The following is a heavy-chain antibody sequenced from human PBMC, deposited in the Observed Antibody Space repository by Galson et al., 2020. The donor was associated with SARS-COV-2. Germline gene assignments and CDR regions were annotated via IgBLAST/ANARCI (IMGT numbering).Heavy chain of an antibody. CDR3: TKEGASSSSSALDL. Sequence: SLRLSCAASGFSFSSYGMHWVRQAPGKGLEWVAFTPYDGSIKYYADSVKGRFTISRDNSKNTLYLQMNSLRPEDTAVYYCTKEGASSSSSALDLWGQGTLVTVSS. CDR1: GFSFSSYG. V-gene: IGHV3-30*02. J-gene: IGHJ5*02. CDR2: TPYDGSIK. D-gene: IGHD2-2*01.